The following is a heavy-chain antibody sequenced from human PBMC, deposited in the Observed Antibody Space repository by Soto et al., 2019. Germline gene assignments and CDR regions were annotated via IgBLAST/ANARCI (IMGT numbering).Heavy chain of an antibody. D-gene: IGHD6-13*01. J-gene: IGHJ5*02. V-gene: IGHV5-51*01. Sequence: PGESLKISCTGSGYSFTSYWIGWVRQMPGKDLEWMEIIYPGDSDTRYSPSFQGQVTISADKSISTAYLQWSSLKASDTAMYYCARQLGAAAGYPVGWFDPWGQGTLVTVSS. CDR2: IYPGDSDT. CDR1: GYSFTSYW. CDR3: ARQLGAAAGYPVGWFDP.